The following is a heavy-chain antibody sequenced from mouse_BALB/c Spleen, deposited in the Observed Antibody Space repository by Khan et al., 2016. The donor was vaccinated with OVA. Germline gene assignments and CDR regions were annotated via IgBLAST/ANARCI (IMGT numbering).Heavy chain of an antibody. D-gene: IGHD1-2*01. J-gene: IGHJ2*01. CDR3: ARTARIKY. CDR2: ISYSGST. V-gene: IGHV3-2*02. CDR1: GYSITSGYG. Sequence: EVELVESGPGLVKPSQSLSLTCTVTGYSITSGYGWNWIRQFPGNKLEWMGYISYSGSTNYNPSLKSRISITRDTSKNQFFLQLNSVTTEDTATYYYARTARIKYWGQGTTLTVSS.